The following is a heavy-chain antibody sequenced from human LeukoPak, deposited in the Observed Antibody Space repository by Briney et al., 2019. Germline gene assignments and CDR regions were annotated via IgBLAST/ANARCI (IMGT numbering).Heavy chain of an antibody. Sequence: PSGTLSLTCAVSGGSISSSNWWSWIRQPPGKGLEWIGEIYHSGSTNYNPSLKSRVTISVDTSKNQFSLKLSSVTAADTAVYYCARDRGTGGYGDYDDAFDIWGQGTLVTVSS. CDR3: ARDRGTGGYGDYDDAFDI. CDR1: GGSISSSNW. CDR2: IYHSGST. J-gene: IGHJ4*02. D-gene: IGHD4-17*01. V-gene: IGHV4-4*02.